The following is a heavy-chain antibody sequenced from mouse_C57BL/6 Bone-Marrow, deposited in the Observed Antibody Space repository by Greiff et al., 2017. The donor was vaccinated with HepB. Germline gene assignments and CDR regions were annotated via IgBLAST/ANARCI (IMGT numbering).Heavy chain of an antibody. D-gene: IGHD2-4*01. J-gene: IGHJ2*01. CDR2: IDPSDSYT. CDR3: ARDDYDRSYFDY. CDR1: GYTYTSYW. V-gene: IGHV1-59*01. Sequence: QVQLQQSGAELVRPGTSVKLSCKASGYTYTSYWMHWVKQRPGQGLEWIGVIDPSDSYTNYNQKFKGKATLTVDTSSSTAYMQLSSLTSEGSAVYYGARDDYDRSYFDYWGQGTTLTVSS.